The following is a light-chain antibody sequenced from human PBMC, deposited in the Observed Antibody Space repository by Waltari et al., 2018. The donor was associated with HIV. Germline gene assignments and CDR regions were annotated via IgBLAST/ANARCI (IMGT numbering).Light chain of an antibody. Sequence: QSALTQPAYVSGSPGQSTTISCNGTTTDLGGITHVYCYQRHPNKAPKLLIFGVSNRPSGISSRFSGSKSGNTASLTISGLQAEDEADYYCCSYTKLTTHYVLFGGGTKLTVL. CDR2: GVS. CDR3: CSYTKLTTHYVL. CDR1: TTDLGGITH. V-gene: IGLV2-14*03. J-gene: IGLJ2*01.